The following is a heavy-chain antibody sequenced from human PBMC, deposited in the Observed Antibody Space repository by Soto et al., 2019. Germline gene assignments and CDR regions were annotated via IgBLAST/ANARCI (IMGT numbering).Heavy chain of an antibody. J-gene: IGHJ4*02. CDR2: IFHSGNT. Sequence: SETLSLTCAVSGGSFNANYWTWIRQPPGEGLEWIGEIFHSGNTNYNPSLKSRVTISVDTSRNQFSLKLSSVTAADTAIYYCASARWDYWGQGTLVTVSS. CDR3: ASARWDY. V-gene: IGHV4-34*12. CDR1: GGSFNANY.